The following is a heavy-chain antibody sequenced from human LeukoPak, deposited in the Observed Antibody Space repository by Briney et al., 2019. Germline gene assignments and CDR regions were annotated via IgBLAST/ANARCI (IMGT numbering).Heavy chain of an antibody. V-gene: IGHV1-69*13. CDR1: GGTFSSYA. CDR2: IIPIFGTA. CDR3: AREGRKRVGATPNIINFDY. D-gene: IGHD1-26*01. Sequence: GASVKVSCKASGGTFSSYAISWVRQASGQGLEWMGGIIPIFGTANYAQKFQGRVTITADESTSTAYMELSSLRSEDTAVYYCAREGRKRVGATPNIINFDYWGQGTLVTVSS. J-gene: IGHJ4*02.